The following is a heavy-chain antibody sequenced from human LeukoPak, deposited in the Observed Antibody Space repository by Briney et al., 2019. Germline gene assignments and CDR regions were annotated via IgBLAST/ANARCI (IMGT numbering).Heavy chain of an antibody. J-gene: IGHJ4*02. D-gene: IGHD5-18*01. CDR1: GFSFSLYA. V-gene: IGHV3-21*05. CDR2: IDSGSDDI. CDR3: ARDTYRPQLIDS. Sequence: GGSLRLSCAASGFSFSLYAMNWVRQAPGKGLEWISYIDSGSDDILHADSVRGRFAISRDNAKNTPYLEMNSLRAEDTAVYYCARDTYRPQLIDSWGQGTLVTVSS.